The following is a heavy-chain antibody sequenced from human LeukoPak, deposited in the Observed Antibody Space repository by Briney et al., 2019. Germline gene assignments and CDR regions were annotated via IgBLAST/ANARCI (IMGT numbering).Heavy chain of an antibody. D-gene: IGHD5-24*01. J-gene: IGHJ4*02. V-gene: IGHV3-48*03. Sequence: PGGSLRLSCAASGFTFSSYGMNWVRQAPGKGLEWVSYISSSGSTIYYADSVKGRFTISRDNAKNSLYLQMNSLRAEDTAVYYCARDSRAWLQPQNSYDYWGQGTLVTVSS. CDR2: ISSSGSTI. CDR3: ARDSRAWLQPQNSYDY. CDR1: GFTFSSYG.